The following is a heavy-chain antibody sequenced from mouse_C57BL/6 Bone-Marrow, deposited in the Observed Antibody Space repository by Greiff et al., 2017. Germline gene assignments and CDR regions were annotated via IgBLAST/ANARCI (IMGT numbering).Heavy chain of an antibody. CDR3: TTYSSPYCAMDY. Sequence: VHVKQSGAELVRPGASVKLSCTASGFNIKDYYMHWVKQRPEQGLEWIGWIDPENGDTEYASKFQGKATITADTSSNTAYLQLSSLTSEYTAVYYCTTYSSPYCAMDYWGQGTSGTV. D-gene: IGHD1-1*01. CDR1: GFNIKDYY. V-gene: IGHV14-4*01. CDR2: IDPENGDT. J-gene: IGHJ4*01.